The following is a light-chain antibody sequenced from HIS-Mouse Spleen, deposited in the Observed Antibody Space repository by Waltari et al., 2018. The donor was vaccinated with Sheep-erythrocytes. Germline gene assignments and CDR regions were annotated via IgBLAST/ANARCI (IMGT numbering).Light chain of an antibody. Sequence: QSVLTQPPSASGTPGQRVTISCSGSSSNIGSNYVYWYQQLPGTAPKLMIYDVSKRPSGVPDGFSGSKSGNTASLTISGLQAEDEADYYCCSYAGSYNHVFATGTKVTVL. J-gene: IGLJ1*01. V-gene: IGLV1-47*02. CDR2: DVS. CDR3: CSYAGSYNHV. CDR1: SSNIGSNY.